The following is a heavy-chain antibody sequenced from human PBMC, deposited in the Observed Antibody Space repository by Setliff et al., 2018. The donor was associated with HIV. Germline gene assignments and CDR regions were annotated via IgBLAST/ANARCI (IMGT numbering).Heavy chain of an antibody. J-gene: IGHJ4*02. CDR3: ARGYGSWDY. CDR2: IFYSGDT. CDR1: GGTIASGGHY. Sequence: PSETLSLTCTVSGGTIASGGHYWSWIRQHPGKGLEWIGYIFYSGDTSYNPSLKSRLTLSLDMSKNQFSLKVNSVTAADTAVYYCARGYGSWDYWGQGTLVTVSS. D-gene: IGHD1-20*01. V-gene: IGHV4-31*03.